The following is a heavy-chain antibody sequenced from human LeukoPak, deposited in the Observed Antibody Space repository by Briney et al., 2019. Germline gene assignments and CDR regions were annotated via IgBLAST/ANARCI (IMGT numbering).Heavy chain of an antibody. CDR3: ARPGGGYDSRYYYYMDV. J-gene: IGHJ6*03. Sequence: ASVKVSCKASGYTFTGYYMHWVRQAPGQGLEWMGWINPNSGGTNYAQKFQGRVTMTRDTSISTAYMELSRLRSDDTAVYYCARPGGGYDSRYYYYMDVWGKGTTVSVFS. V-gene: IGHV1-2*02. CDR2: INPNSGGT. D-gene: IGHD5-12*01. CDR1: GYTFTGYY.